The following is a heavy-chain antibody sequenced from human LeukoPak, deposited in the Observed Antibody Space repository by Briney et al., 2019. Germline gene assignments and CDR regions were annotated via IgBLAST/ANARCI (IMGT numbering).Heavy chain of an antibody. CDR1: GYTFTSYG. V-gene: IGHV1-18*01. Sequence: ASVKVSCKASGYTFTSYGISWVRQAPGQGLEWMGWISAYNGNTNHAQKLQGRVTMTTDTSTSTAYMELRSLRTDDTAVYYCARAVPPYSSATPFDYWGQGTLVTVSS. J-gene: IGHJ4*02. D-gene: IGHD6-25*01. CDR2: ISAYNGNT. CDR3: ARAVPPYSSATPFDY.